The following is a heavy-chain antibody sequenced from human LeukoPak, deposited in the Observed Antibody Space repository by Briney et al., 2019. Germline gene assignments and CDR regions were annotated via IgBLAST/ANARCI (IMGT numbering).Heavy chain of an antibody. V-gene: IGHV1-8*01. D-gene: IGHD6-6*01. CDR3: ARGPSSSSTSDY. Sequence: ASVKVSCKASGYTFTSYDIHWVRQATGQGLEWMGWMNPNSGNTGYAQKFQGRVTMTRNTSISTAYMELSSLRSEDTAVYYCARGPSSSSTSDYWGQGTLVTVSS. CDR1: GYTFTSYD. J-gene: IGHJ4*02. CDR2: MNPNSGNT.